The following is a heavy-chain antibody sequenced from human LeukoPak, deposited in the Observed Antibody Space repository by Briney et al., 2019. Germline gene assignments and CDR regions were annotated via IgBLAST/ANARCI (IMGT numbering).Heavy chain of an antibody. V-gene: IGHV3-48*04. J-gene: IGHJ4*02. Sequence: GGSLRLSCAVSGFTFTYYSMNWVRHAPGRGLEWVAHISSASNNIYYADSVKGRFTISRDNAKNSLYLQMNSLRAEDTAVYYCARFSVRVFDYWGQGTLVTVSS. CDR2: ISSASNNI. CDR3: ARFSVRVFDY. CDR1: GFTFTYYS. D-gene: IGHD4-11*01.